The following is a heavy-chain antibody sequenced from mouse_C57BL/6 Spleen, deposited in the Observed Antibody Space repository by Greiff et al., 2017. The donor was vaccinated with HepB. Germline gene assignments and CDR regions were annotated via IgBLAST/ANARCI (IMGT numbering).Heavy chain of an antibody. V-gene: IGHV5-17*01. Sequence: EVKLQESGGGLVKPGGSLKLSCAASGFTFSDYGMHWVRQAPEKGLEWVAYISSGSSTIYYADTVKGRFTISRDNAKNTLFLQMTSLRSEDTAMYYCARPLLLRYPWFAYWGQGTLVTVSA. CDR1: GFTFSDYG. J-gene: IGHJ3*01. CDR2: ISSGSSTI. D-gene: IGHD1-1*01. CDR3: ARPLLLRYPWFAY.